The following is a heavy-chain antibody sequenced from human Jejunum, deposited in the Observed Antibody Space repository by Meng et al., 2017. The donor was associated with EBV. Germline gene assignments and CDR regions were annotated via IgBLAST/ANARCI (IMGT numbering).Heavy chain of an antibody. CDR1: AYTFAGYY. Sequence: QVPLVQSGGEVKKPGASVKVSCKASAYTFAGYYMHWVRQAPGQGLEWMGRINPNSGGANYAQKFQGRVTMTRDTSISTAYMELSRLRSDDTAVYYCAREGLVGDLRYFDLWGRGTLVTVSS. D-gene: IGHD3-16*01. CDR2: INPNSGGA. CDR3: AREGLVGDLRYFDL. V-gene: IGHV1-2*06. J-gene: IGHJ2*01.